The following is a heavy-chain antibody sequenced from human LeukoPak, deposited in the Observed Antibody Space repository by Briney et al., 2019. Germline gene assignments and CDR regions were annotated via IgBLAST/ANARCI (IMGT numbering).Heavy chain of an antibody. CDR3: ARDFCSTTSCLDY. V-gene: IGHV3-33*01. Sequence: GGSLRLSCAASGFTFIDYGMHWVRQAPGRGLEWVAVIWYDGSKRYYADSVKGRFTISRDDSKNMLYLQMNSLRGDDTAFYYCARDFCSTTSCLDYWGQGTLVSVSS. CDR2: IWYDGSKR. D-gene: IGHD2-2*01. J-gene: IGHJ4*02. CDR1: GFTFIDYG.